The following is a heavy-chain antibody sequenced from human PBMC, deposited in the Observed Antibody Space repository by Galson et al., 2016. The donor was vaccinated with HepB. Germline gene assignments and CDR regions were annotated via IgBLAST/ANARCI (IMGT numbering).Heavy chain of an antibody. V-gene: IGHV3-53*01. J-gene: IGHJ3*02. CDR3: AIGGGASYGLRSDPLDI. Sequence: SLRLSCATPGFTVTHDYMTWVRQAPGKGLEWVSLIYGSDNTYYADSVKGRFTISRDISKSTLFLQMNSLRAEDTAVYYCAIGGGASYGLRSDPLDIWGQGTMVTVSS. D-gene: IGHD5-18*01. CDR2: IYGSDNT. CDR1: GFTVTHDY.